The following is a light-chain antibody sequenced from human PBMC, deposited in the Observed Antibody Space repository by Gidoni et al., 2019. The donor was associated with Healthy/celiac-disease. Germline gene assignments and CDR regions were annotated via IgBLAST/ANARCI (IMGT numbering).Light chain of an antibody. CDR1: SSDVGGYNY. CDR2: EVS. V-gene: IGLV2-14*01. J-gene: IGLJ1*01. Sequence: QSALTHPASVSGSPGQSITISCTGTSSDVGGYNYVSWYQQHPGKAPKLMIYEVSNRPSGVSKCFSGSKSGNTASLTISGLQAEDEADYYCSSYTSSSTRVFGTGTKVTVL. CDR3: SSYTSSSTRV.